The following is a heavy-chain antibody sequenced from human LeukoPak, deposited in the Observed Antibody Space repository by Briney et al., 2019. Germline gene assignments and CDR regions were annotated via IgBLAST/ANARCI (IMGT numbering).Heavy chain of an antibody. CDR3: AREEYCSSTSCYDNWFDP. CDR2: IYYSGST. D-gene: IGHD2-2*01. Sequence: SETLSLTCTVSGGSLSSGSYYWSWIRQPPGKGLEWSGYIYYSGSTNYNPSLKSRVTISVDTSRNQFSLKLSSVTAADTAVYYCAREEYCSSTSCYDNWFDPWGQGTLVTVSS. J-gene: IGHJ5*02. CDR1: GGSLSSGSYY. V-gene: IGHV4-61*01.